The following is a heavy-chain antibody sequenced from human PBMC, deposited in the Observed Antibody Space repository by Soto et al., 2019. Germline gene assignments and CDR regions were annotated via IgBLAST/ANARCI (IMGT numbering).Heavy chain of an antibody. CDR1: GFTFSSNA. D-gene: IGHD4-17*01. Sequence: QVQLVESGGGVVQPGRSLRLSCAASGFTFSSNAMHWVRQAPGKGLEWVAVMSYDGSNEYYADSVKGRFTISRDNSKNTLYLQMNSLRAEDTAVYYCARDSIRTGTTRPPPLDYWGQGTLVTVSS. J-gene: IGHJ4*02. V-gene: IGHV3-30-3*01. CDR3: ARDSIRTGTTRPPPLDY. CDR2: MSYDGSNE.